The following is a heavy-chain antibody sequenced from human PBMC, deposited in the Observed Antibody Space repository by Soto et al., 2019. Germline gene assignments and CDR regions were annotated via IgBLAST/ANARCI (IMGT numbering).Heavy chain of an antibody. Sequence: ASVKVSCKASGGTFSSYAISWVRQAPGQGLEWMGWISAYNGNTNYAQKLQGRVTMTTDTSTSTAYMELRSLRSEDTAVYYCARNIVGATQDDLEYYYYGMDVWGQGTTVTVSS. J-gene: IGHJ6*02. V-gene: IGHV1-18*01. CDR3: ARNIVGATQDDLEYYYYGMDV. D-gene: IGHD1-26*01. CDR2: ISAYNGNT. CDR1: GGTFSSYA.